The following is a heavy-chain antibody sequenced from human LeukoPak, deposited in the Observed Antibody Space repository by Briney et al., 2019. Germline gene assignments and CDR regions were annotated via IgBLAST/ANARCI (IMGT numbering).Heavy chain of an antibody. V-gene: IGHV3-21*06. Sequence: GGSLRLSCAASGFTFSSYNMNWVRQAPGKGLEWVSSISSSSYIYYADSVKGRFTISRDNAKNSLFLQMDSLRAEDTAVYYCARDHGSDFDYWGQGILVTVSS. CDR3: ARDHGSDFDY. CDR2: ISSSSYI. CDR1: GFTFSSYN. J-gene: IGHJ4*02.